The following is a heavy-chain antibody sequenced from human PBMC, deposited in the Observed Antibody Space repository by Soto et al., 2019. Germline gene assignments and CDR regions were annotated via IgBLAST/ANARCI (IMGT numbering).Heavy chain of an antibody. CDR3: ARFRATLPTYYYDSSGCYYFDY. CDR1: GYTFTSYG. Sequence: RASVKVSCKASGYTFTSYGISWVRQAPGQGLEWMGWISAYNGNTNYAQKLQGRVTMTTDTSTSTAYMELRSLRSDDTAVYYCARFRATLPTYYYDSSGCYYFDYWGQGTLVTVSS. CDR2: ISAYNGNT. V-gene: IGHV1-18*01. D-gene: IGHD3-22*01. J-gene: IGHJ4*02.